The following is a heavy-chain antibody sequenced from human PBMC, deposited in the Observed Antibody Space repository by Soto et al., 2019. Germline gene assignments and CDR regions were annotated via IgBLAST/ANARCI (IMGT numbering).Heavy chain of an antibody. Sequence: QVQLVQAGGEVKRPGASVKVSCETAGYTFSNYGITWVRHAPGPPLEWLGGISLDSDGTNYAQKIQGRVAMTTDTSTTTAYMELRSLRTDDTAGYYCARVVPGAAAWFGPWGQGTLVTVSS. D-gene: IGHD2-2*01. CDR1: GYTFSNYG. J-gene: IGHJ5*02. CDR2: ISLDSDGT. CDR3: ARVVPGAAAWFGP. V-gene: IGHV1-18*01.